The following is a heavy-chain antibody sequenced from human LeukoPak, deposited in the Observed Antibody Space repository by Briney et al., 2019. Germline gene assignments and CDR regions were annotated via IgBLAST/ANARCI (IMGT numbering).Heavy chain of an antibody. J-gene: IGHJ4*02. CDR1: GYTFTGYY. CDR3: ARDPGEGIAVAGGDY. Sequence: ASEKVSCKASGYTFTGYYMHWVRQAPGQGLEWMGWINPNSGGTNYAQKFQGRVTMTRDTSISTAYMELSRLRSDDTAVYYCARDPGEGIAVAGGDYWGQGTLVTVSS. V-gene: IGHV1-2*02. D-gene: IGHD6-19*01. CDR2: INPNSGGT.